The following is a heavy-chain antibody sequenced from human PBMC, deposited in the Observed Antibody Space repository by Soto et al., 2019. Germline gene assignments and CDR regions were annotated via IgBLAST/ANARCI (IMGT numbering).Heavy chain of an antibody. CDR1: GGSFSGYY. CDR2: INHSGST. V-gene: IGHV4-34*01. D-gene: IGHD6-13*01. J-gene: IGHJ5*02. CDR3: ASRLFSSSWSQYNWFDP. Sequence: SETLSLTCAVYGGSFSGYYWSWIRQPPGKGLEWIGEINHSGSTNYNPSLKSRVTISVDTSKNQFSLKLSSVTAADTAVYYCASRLFSSSWSQYNWFDPWGQGTLVTVSS.